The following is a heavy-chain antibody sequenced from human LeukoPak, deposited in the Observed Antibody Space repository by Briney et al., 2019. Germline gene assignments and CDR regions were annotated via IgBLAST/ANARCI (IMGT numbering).Heavy chain of an antibody. CDR1: GFIFSSYG. CDR2: ILYDGSKK. D-gene: IGHD1-26*01. Sequence: GGSLRLSCAASGFIFSSYGVHWVRQAPGKGLEWVAVILYDGSKKYYADSVKGRFIISRDDSKNTLYLQMNSLRAEDTAVYYCARDGGTYPNFLLDSWGQGTLVTVSS. J-gene: IGHJ4*02. CDR3: ARDGGTYPNFLLDS. V-gene: IGHV3-33*01.